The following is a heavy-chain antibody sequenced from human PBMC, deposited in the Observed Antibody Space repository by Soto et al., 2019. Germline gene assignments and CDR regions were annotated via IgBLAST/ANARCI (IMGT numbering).Heavy chain of an antibody. J-gene: IGHJ6*02. V-gene: IGHV3-7*05. CDR3: ARDSGIVVAHMDV. D-gene: IGHD3-22*01. Sequence: GSLRLSCAASGFTFSSYWMSWVRQAPGKGLEWVANIKQDGSEKYYVDSVKGRFTISRDNAKNSLYLQMNSLRAEDTAVYYCARDSGIVVAHMDVCGQGTTVTVS. CDR1: GFTFSSYW. CDR2: IKQDGSEK.